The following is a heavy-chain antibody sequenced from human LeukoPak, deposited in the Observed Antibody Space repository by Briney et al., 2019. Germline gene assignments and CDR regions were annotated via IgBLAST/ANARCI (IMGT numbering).Heavy chain of an antibody. CDR2: ISDSGGST. J-gene: IGHJ6*02. V-gene: IGHV3-23*01. Sequence: GGSLRLSCAASGFTFTTHAMTWVRQAPGTGLEWVSAISDSGGSTYYADSVKGRFTVSRDNSKNTLYLQMNSLRAEDTAVYFCAKVLKYYYNGMDVWGQGTTVTVSS. CDR3: AKVLKYYYNGMDV. CDR1: GFTFTTHA. D-gene: IGHD2/OR15-2a*01.